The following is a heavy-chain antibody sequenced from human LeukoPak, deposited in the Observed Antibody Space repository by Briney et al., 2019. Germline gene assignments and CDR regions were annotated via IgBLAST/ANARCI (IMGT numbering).Heavy chain of an antibody. Sequence: PSQTLSLTCTVSGGSISSGGYYWSWIRQHPGKGLEWIGYIYYSGSTYYNPSLKSRVTISVDTSKNQFSLKLSSVTAADTAVYYCARVSPPSYDILTGLTLYSDRGGNDYWGQGTLVTVSS. CDR3: ARVSPPSYDILTGLTLYSDRGGNDY. J-gene: IGHJ4*02. V-gene: IGHV4-31*03. D-gene: IGHD3-9*01. CDR1: GGSISSGGYY. CDR2: IYYSGST.